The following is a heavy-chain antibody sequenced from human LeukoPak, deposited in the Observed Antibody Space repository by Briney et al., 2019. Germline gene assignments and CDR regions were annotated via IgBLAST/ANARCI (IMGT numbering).Heavy chain of an antibody. CDR2: INHSGST. CDR1: GGSFSGYY. J-gene: IGHJ4*02. D-gene: IGHD2-2*01. Sequence: PSETLSLTCAVYGGSFSGYYWSWIRQPPGKGLEWIGEINHSGSTNYNPSLKSRVTMSVDTSKHQFSLKLSSVTAADTAVYYCANLKVVPAATFDYWGQGTLVTVSS. CDR3: ANLKVVPAATFDY. V-gene: IGHV4-34*01.